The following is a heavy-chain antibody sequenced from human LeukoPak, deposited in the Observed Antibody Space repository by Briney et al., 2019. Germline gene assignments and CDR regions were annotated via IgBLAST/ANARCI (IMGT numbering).Heavy chain of an antibody. Sequence: SETLSLTGTVSGGSISSGSYYWGWIRQPPGKGLEWIGSIYYSGSTYYNPSLKSRVTISVDTSKNQFSLKLSSVTAADTAVYYCARAARLFVESDYWGQGTLVTVSS. J-gene: IGHJ4*02. CDR1: GGSISSGSYY. D-gene: IGHD3-10*02. CDR3: ARAARLFVESDY. V-gene: IGHV4-39*01. CDR2: IYYSGST.